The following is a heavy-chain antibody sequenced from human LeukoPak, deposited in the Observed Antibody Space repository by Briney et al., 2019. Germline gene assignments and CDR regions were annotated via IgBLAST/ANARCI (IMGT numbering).Heavy chain of an antibody. J-gene: IGHJ4*02. V-gene: IGHV4-31*03. CDR1: GGSISSGAYY. D-gene: IGHD3-22*01. CDR3: ARLSLRTYYYDSSGYPDDY. CDR2: IYYSGST. Sequence: SQTLSLTCTVSGGSISSGAYYWSWIRQHPGKGLEWIGYIYYSGSTYYNPSLKSRITISVDTSKNHFSLKLSSVTAADTAVYYCARLSLRTYYYDSSGYPDDYWGQGTLVTVSS.